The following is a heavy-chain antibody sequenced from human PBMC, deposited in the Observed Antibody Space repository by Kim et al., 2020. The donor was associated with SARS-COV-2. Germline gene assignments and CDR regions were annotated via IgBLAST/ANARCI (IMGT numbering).Heavy chain of an antibody. J-gene: IGHJ4*02. V-gene: IGHV3-53*01. D-gene: IGHD3-10*01. CDR3: AREDKGSGSYYSVDY. Sequence: ADSVKGRFTNSRDKSKSTLYLQMNSLRAEDTAVYYCAREDKGSGSYYSVDYWGQGTLVTVSS.